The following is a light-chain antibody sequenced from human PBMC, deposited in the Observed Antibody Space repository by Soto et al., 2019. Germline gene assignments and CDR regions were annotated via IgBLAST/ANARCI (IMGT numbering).Light chain of an antibody. V-gene: IGLV2-14*01. CDR3: AAWDDSLNGYV. CDR1: SSDVGGYNY. Sequence: QSALTQPASVSGSPGQSITISCTGTSSDVGGYNYVSWYQQHPGKAPKLMIYEVSNRPSGVPDRFSGSKSGTSASLAISGLQSEDEADYYCAAWDDSLNGYVFGTGTKVIVL. J-gene: IGLJ1*01. CDR2: EVS.